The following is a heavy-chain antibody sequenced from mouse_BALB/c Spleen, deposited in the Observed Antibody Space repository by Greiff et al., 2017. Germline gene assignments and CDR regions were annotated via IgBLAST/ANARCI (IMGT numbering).Heavy chain of an antibody. CDR2: ISDGGSYT. Sequence: EVKVVESGGGLVKPGGSLKLSCAASGFTFSDYYMYWVRQTPEKRLEWVATISDGGSYTYYPDSVQGRFTISRDNAKNNLYLQMSSLKSEDTAMYYCAREGLRRYYAMDYWGQGTSVTVSS. V-gene: IGHV5-4*02. CDR1: GFTFSDYY. J-gene: IGHJ4*01. CDR3: AREGLRRYYAMDY. D-gene: IGHD1-1*01.